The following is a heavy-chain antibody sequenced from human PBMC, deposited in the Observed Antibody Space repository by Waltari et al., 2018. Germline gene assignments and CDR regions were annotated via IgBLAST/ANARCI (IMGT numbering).Heavy chain of an antibody. Sequence: QVQLQQWGAGLLKPSETLSLTCAVYGGSFSGYSWRWISQPPGKGLEWIGENNHSGSTNYNPSLKSRVTISVDTSKNQFSLKLSSVTAADTAVYYCARGRYDSSGGLGLRLYGMDVWGQGTTVTVSS. CDR3: ARGRYDSSGGLGLRLYGMDV. J-gene: IGHJ6*02. V-gene: IGHV4-34*01. CDR2: NNHSGST. CDR1: GGSFSGYS. D-gene: IGHD3-22*01.